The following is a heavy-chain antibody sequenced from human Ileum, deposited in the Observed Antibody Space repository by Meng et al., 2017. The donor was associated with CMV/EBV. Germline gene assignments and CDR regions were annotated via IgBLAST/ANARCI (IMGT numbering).Heavy chain of an antibody. J-gene: IGHJ6*02. D-gene: IGHD6-13*01. CDR3: ARVWSYSSSWYYGMDV. Sequence: SETLSLTCTVSGGSISSSSYYWGWIRQPPGKGLEWIGSIYYSGSTYYNPSLKSRVTISVDTSKNQFSLKLSSVTAADTAVYYCARVWSYSSSWYYGMDVWGQGTPVTVSS. CDR2: IYYSGST. CDR1: GGSISSSSYY. V-gene: IGHV4-39*07.